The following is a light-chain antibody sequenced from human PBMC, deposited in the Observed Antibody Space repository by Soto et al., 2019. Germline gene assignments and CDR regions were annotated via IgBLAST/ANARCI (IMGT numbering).Light chain of an antibody. J-gene: IGKJ1*01. CDR1: QGLSTW. Sequence: DIQMTQSPSTLSASVGDRVTITCRASQGLSTWLAWYQQKPGKAPNLLIYDASSLASGVPSRFSGSGSGTEFSLTISNLQPDDCATYYCQQYENYWTFGQGTKVDIK. V-gene: IGKV1-5*01. CDR2: DAS. CDR3: QQYENYWT.